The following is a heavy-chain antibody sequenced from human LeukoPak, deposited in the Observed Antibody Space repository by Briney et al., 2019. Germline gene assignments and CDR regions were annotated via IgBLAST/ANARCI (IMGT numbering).Heavy chain of an antibody. J-gene: IGHJ4*02. CDR2: IIPIFGTA. Sequence: ASVKVSCKASGGTFSSYAISWVRQAPGQGLEWMGRIIPIFGTANYAQKFQGRVTITTDESTSTAYLELSSLRSEATAVYYCARQYCSGGSCYPDPGHSPLDYWGQGTLVTVSS. CDR3: ARQYCSGGSCYPDPGHSPLDY. CDR1: GGTFSSYA. D-gene: IGHD2-15*01. V-gene: IGHV1-69*05.